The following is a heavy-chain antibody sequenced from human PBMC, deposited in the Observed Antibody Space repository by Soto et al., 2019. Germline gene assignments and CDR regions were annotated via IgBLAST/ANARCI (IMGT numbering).Heavy chain of an antibody. Sequence: SETLSLTCTVSGGSISSGDYYWSWIRQPPGKGLEWIGYIYYSGSTYYNPSLKSRVTISVDTSKNQFSLKLSSVTAADTAVYYCARGRLLGGYNFDYWGQGTLVTVSS. D-gene: IGHD5-12*01. CDR3: ARGRLLGGYNFDY. V-gene: IGHV4-30-4*01. CDR2: IYYSGST. CDR1: GGSISSGDYY. J-gene: IGHJ4*02.